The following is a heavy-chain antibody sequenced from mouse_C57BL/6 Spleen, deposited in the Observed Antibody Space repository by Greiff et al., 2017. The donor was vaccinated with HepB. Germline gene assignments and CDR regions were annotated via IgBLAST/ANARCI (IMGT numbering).Heavy chain of an antibody. J-gene: IGHJ2*01. D-gene: IGHD2-3*01. CDR3: TRSYDGYTYYFDY. CDR2: IDPETGGT. Sequence: VQLQQSGAELVRPGASVTLSCKASGYTFTDYEMHWVKQTPVHGLEWIGAIDPETGGTAYNQKFKGKARLTAAKSSSTAYMELRRLTSEDSAVYSCTRSYDGYTYYFDYWGQGTTLTVSS. CDR1: GYTFTDYE. V-gene: IGHV1-15*01.